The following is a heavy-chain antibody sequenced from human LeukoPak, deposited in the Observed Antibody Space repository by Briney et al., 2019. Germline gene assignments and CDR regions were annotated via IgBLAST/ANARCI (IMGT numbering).Heavy chain of an antibody. V-gene: IGHV3-23*01. CDR1: GFTFSSYS. CDR3: ARDRRYYDSPYYFDY. J-gene: IGHJ4*02. CDR2: ISYSAERT. D-gene: IGHD3-22*01. Sequence: GGSLRLSCAASGFTFSSYSMNWVRQAPGKGLEWVAGISYSAERTDYAGSVKGRFTISRDNSKNILYLQMNSLRADDTAVYYCARDRRYYDSPYYFDYWGQGTLVTVSS.